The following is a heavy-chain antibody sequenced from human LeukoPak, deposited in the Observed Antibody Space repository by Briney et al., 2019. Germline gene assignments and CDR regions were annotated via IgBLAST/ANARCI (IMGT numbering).Heavy chain of an antibody. Sequence: GGSLRLSCAASGFTFSSYAMHWVRQAPGKGLEWVAVISYDGSNKYYADSVKGRFTISRDNSKNTLYLQMNSLRAEDTAVYYCARDGGWLRFHYYFDYWGQGTLVIVSS. V-gene: IGHV3-30*04. CDR1: GFTFSSYA. CDR2: ISYDGSNK. J-gene: IGHJ4*02. D-gene: IGHD5-12*01. CDR3: ARDGGWLRFHYYFDY.